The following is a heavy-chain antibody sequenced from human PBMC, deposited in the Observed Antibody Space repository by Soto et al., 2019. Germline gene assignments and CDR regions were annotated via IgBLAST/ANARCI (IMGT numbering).Heavy chain of an antibody. CDR2: IIPIFGTA. J-gene: IGHJ4*02. V-gene: IGHV1-69*13. CDR3: AREAGYSYGYFDY. CDR1: GGTFSSYA. Sequence: SVKVSCKSSGGTFSSYAISWVRQAPGQGLEWMGGIIPIFGTASYAQKFQGRVTITADESTSTAYMELSSLRSEDTAVYYCAREAGYSYGYFDYWGQGTLLTVSS. D-gene: IGHD5-18*01.